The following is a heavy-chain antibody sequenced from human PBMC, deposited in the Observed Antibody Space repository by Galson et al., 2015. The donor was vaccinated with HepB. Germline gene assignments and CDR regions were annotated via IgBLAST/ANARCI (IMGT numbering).Heavy chain of an antibody. D-gene: IGHD3-16*02. CDR2: IRRESSGT. J-gene: IGHJ4*02. V-gene: IGHV3-9*01. CDR1: GFVFGDLA. CDR3: ERDQGCWVLSVVR. Sequence: SLRLSCAASGFVFGDLAMRWVRQAPGKGLEWASVIRRESSGTSYADSVKGRFTISRDNARNSVFLQMHNLTVDDTGFYYCERDQGCWVLSVVRCGQGSLVTVAS.